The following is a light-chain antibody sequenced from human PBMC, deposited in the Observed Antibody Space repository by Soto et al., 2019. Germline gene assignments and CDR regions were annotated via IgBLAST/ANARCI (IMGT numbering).Light chain of an antibody. CDR1: QSLLHSDGNTY. V-gene: IGKV2-30*02. Sequence: DVVMTQSPLSLPVTLGQPASISCRSSQSLLHSDGNTYLNWFQQRPGQSPGRLIYKVSNRDSVVPDRFSGSGSGTDFTLTISRLEAEDVGVYFCMQASHGPPYTFGQGTKLEIK. CDR3: MQASHGPPYT. CDR2: KVS. J-gene: IGKJ2*01.